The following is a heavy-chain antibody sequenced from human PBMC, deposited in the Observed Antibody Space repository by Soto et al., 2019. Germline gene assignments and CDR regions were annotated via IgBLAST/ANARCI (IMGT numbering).Heavy chain of an antibody. CDR2: IWYGESNK. Sequence: GGTLRLSCTASGFTFGDYGMSWVRQAPGQALERVADIWYGESNKYYAASVHGRFTTSRDNSKNTLYLQMNSPRAEYTAVYNGPRYADSAAGSLDRVDLWGQGTLVTASS. CDR1: GFTFGDYG. V-gene: IGHV3-33*01. D-gene: IGHD6-13*01. J-gene: IGHJ5*02. CDR3: PRYADSAAGSLDRVDL.